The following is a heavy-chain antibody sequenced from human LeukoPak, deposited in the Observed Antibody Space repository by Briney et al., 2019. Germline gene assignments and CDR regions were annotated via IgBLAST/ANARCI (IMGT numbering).Heavy chain of an antibody. Sequence: GGSLRLSCAASGFTLSSYDMHWVRQAPGKGLEWVAVISYDGSDKYYVDSVKGRFTISRDISKNTLYLQMSSLRVEDTAVYYCAKSHSSPPSYYYGMDVWGQGTTVAVSS. CDR1: GFTLSSYD. D-gene: IGHD6-13*01. CDR2: ISYDGSDK. V-gene: IGHV3-30*18. J-gene: IGHJ6*02. CDR3: AKSHSSPPSYYYGMDV.